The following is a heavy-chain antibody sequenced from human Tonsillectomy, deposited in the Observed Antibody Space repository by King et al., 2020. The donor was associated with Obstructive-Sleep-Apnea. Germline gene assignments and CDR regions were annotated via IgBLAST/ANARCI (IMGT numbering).Heavy chain of an antibody. CDR3: ARDGRVGATRNNFET. V-gene: IGHV3-30*04. J-gene: IGHJ4*02. D-gene: IGHD1-26*01. CDR2: TPYDATGV. Sequence: VQLVESGGGVVQPGRSLRLSCAAPGFAFRSFSCHWVRHAPGKGLEWVAITPYDATGVYYADSVKGRLTISRDHSKDTVYLQMNSLRTEDTAVYYCARDGRVGATRNNFETWGQGTLVTVSS. CDR1: GFAFRSFS.